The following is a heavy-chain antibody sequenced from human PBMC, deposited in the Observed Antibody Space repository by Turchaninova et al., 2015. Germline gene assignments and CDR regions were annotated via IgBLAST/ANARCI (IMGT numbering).Heavy chain of an antibody. J-gene: IGHJ4*02. D-gene: IGHD6-19*01. CDR1: GFTFSDHT. CDR2: TWYDESDK. CDR3: AKDLPLADSSGWYGEVDY. V-gene: IGHV3-33*06. Sequence: ASGFTFSDHTMHWFRQAPGTGLEWVAVTWYDESDKYSADSVKGRFTISRDNSKNTLYLQMSSLRVEDTTVYYRAKDLPLADSSGWYGEVDYWGKGTQVTVSS.